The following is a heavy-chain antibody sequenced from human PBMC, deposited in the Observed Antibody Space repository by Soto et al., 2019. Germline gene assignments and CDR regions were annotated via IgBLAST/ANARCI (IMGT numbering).Heavy chain of an antibody. CDR3: ARVPDY. CDR1: GGSTSSGGYS. Sequence: QLQLQESGSGLVKPSQTLSLTCAVSGGSTSSGGYSWSWNRQPPGKSLEWIGYIYHSVSTYYNTSLKSRVTISVDRSKNQCSLNLSAVNAADTSGYYCARVPDYWGQGTLVTVSS. J-gene: IGHJ4*02. V-gene: IGHV4-30-2*01. CDR2: IYHSVST.